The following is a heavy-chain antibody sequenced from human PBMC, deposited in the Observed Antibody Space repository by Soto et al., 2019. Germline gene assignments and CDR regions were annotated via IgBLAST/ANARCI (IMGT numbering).Heavy chain of an antibody. CDR3: ARAESRFGLDSLAYYYYGMDV. Sequence: QVQLVQSGAEVKKPGSSVKVSCKASGGTFSSYAISWVRQAPGQGLEWMGGIIPIFGTANYAQKFQGRVTITADESTSTAYMELSSLRSEDTAVYYYARAESRFGLDSLAYYYYGMDVWGQGTTVTVSS. D-gene: IGHD3-16*01. J-gene: IGHJ6*02. CDR2: IIPIFGTA. CDR1: GGTFSSYA. V-gene: IGHV1-69*01.